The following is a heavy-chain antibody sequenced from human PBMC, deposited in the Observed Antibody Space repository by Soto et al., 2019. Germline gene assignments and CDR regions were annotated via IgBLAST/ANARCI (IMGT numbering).Heavy chain of an antibody. D-gene: IGHD3-16*01. CDR2: ISSNGGST. CDR1: GFTFSSYA. V-gene: IGHV3-64*01. CDR3: AREGGGYYFDY. J-gene: IGHJ4*02. Sequence: EVRLVESGGGLVQPGGSLRLSCAASGFTFSSYAMHWVRQAPGKGLEYVSAISSNGGSTYYANSVKGRFTISRDNSKNTLYLQMGSLRAEDMAVYYCAREGGGYYFDYWGQGTLVTVSS.